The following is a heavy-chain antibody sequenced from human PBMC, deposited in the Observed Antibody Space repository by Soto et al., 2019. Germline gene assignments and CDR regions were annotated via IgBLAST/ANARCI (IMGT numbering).Heavy chain of an antibody. D-gene: IGHD6-19*01. CDR2: ISGNGATT. J-gene: IGHJ4*02. V-gene: IGHV3-23*01. CDR3: AKDRGGFTSGWEFFDF. Sequence: EVALLESGGGLVQPGGSLRLSCEVSGVAFSFYSMSWVRQAPGKGLEWVASISGNGATTYYAASGKGRFTFSRDNSKNTVHLQMNSLRGEDTAVHYCAKDRGGFTSGWEFFDFWGQGTLVTVSS. CDR1: GVAFSFYS.